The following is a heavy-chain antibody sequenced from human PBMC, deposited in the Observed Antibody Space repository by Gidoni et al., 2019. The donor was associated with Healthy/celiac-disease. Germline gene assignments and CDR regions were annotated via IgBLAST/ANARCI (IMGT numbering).Heavy chain of an antibody. J-gene: IGHJ5*02. CDR2: INHSGST. D-gene: IGHD6-13*01. V-gene: IGHV4-34*01. CDR3: ARGGGGAAAGRGWFDP. CDR1: GGSFSGYY. Sequence: QVQLQQWGAGLLKPSETLSLTCAVYGGSFSGYYWSWIRQPPGKGLEWIGEINHSGSTNYNPSLKSRVTISVDTSKNQFSLKLSSVTAADTAVYYCARGGGGAAAGRGWFDPWGQGTLVTVSS.